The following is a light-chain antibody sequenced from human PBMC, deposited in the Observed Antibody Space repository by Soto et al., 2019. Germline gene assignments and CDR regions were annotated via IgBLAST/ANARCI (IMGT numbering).Light chain of an antibody. Sequence: DIQLTQSPSSLSASVGARVTITCQASQDISNYLNWYQQKPGKAPKLLIYDASNLKTGVPSRFSGSGSGTDFTFTSSSLQPEDIATYYCQQFDNVPITFGQGTRLEI. J-gene: IGKJ5*01. V-gene: IGKV1-33*01. CDR1: QDISNY. CDR2: DAS. CDR3: QQFDNVPIT.